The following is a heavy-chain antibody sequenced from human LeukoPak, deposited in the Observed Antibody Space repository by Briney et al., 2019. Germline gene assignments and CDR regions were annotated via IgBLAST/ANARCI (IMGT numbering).Heavy chain of an antibody. J-gene: IGHJ4*02. CDR1: GFTFSSYG. D-gene: IGHD3-10*01. V-gene: IGHV3-33*03. Sequence: GRSLRLSCAASGFTFSSYGMRWVRQAPGKGLEWVAVIWYDGSNKYYADSVKGRFTISRDNAKNSLYLQMNSLRAGDTGIYYCTRGSGSYFHWGQGALVTVSS. CDR2: IWYDGSNK. CDR3: TRGSGSYFH.